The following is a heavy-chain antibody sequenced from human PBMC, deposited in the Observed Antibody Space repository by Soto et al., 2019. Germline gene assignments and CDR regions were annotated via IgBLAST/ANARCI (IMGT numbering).Heavy chain of an antibody. CDR3: ARDTSNSFDY. Sequence: HVQLVQSGGELKKPGASVKVSCNTSGYTFNTYFISWVRQAPGQGLEWMGWISPYNGNTKYGEKLQGRVTMTTDTLTRTAYMELRNLRFDDTAVYYSARDTSNSFDYWGQGTLVTVSS. D-gene: IGHD2-2*01. J-gene: IGHJ4*02. V-gene: IGHV1-18*01. CDR2: ISPYNGNT. CDR1: GYTFNTYF.